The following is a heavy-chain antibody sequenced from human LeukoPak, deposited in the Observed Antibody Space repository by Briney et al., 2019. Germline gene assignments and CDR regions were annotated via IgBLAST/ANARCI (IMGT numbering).Heavy chain of an antibody. CDR2: INAGDGNT. D-gene: IGHD4-17*01. CDR1: GYIFTTYA. CDR3: ARTTVTAYSDY. Sequence: ASVKVTCKASGYIFTTYAIHWVRQAPGQMLEWMGWINAGDGNTKYSQKFQGRVTITRNTSASTVYMEVKSLRSEDTAVYYCARTTVTAYSDYCGQGTLVTVSS. J-gene: IGHJ4*02. V-gene: IGHV1-3*01.